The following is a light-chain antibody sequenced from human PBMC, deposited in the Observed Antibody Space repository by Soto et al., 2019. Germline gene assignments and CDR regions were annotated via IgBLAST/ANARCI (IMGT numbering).Light chain of an antibody. CDR3: HQYGSSPRT. V-gene: IGKV3-20*01. CDR2: GAS. J-gene: IGKJ1*01. CDR1: QSVSSNF. Sequence: EIVLTQSPGTLSLSPGDRATLSCRASQSVSSNFLAWYQQKPGQAPRLLIYGASIRATGIPDRFSGSGSGTDFTHTIRRLEPEDFAMYFCHQYGSSPRTFVQGTKVEIK.